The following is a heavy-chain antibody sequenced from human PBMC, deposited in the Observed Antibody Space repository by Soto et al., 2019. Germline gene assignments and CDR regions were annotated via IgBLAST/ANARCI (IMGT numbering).Heavy chain of an antibody. CDR2: ISNNGAHT. CDR3: ARDIVATTTDY. Sequence: GGSLRLSCAASGFTFSNYEMHWVRQAPGKGLEYVSGISNNGAHTDYAKSVKGRFTISRDNSENTLYLQMGSLRSEDTAVYYCARDIVATTTDYWGQGTLVTVSS. D-gene: IGHD5-12*01. CDR1: GFTFSNYE. V-gene: IGHV3-64*01. J-gene: IGHJ4*02.